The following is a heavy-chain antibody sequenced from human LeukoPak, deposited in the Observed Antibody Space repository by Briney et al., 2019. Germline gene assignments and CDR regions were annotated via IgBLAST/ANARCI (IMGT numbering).Heavy chain of an antibody. V-gene: IGHV4-38-2*01. CDR2: MSHNRGT. J-gene: IGHJ6*04. Sequence: PSETLSLTCAVSGHSISTGYYWGWIRQPPGKGLEWIESMSHNRGTYYNPSPQSRVTTSMDTSKNQISLRLTSVTAADTAVYYCASYYASGVSAYNYYGMDVWGKGTTVTVSS. CDR1: GHSISTGYY. CDR3: ASYYASGVSAYNYYGMDV. D-gene: IGHD3-10*01.